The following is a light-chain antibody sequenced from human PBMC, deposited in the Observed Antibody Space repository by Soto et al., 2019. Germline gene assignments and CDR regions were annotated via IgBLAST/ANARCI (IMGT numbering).Light chain of an antibody. CDR1: QSIGLA. Sequence: PATLSVWPGERATVSCRARQSIGLAIAWYQHKPGQAPRLLIFDASQRATGIPARFRGSGSGTDFTLSISSLEPEDFAVYYCQQRTDRPPWPFGQGTKVDIK. CDR2: DAS. J-gene: IGKJ1*01. V-gene: IGKV3-11*01. CDR3: QQRTDRPPWP.